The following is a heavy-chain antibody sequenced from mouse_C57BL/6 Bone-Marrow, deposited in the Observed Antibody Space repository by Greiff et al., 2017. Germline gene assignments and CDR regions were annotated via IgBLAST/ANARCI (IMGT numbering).Heavy chain of an antibody. D-gene: IGHD3-2*02. Sequence: VKLQQPGAELVKPGASVKMSCKASGYTFTSYWITWVKQRPGQGLEWIGDIYRGSGSTNYNEKFKSKATLTVDTSSSTAYMQLSSLTSEDSAVYYCAKRLPYYFDYWGQGTTLTVSS. CDR3: AKRLPYYFDY. CDR2: IYRGSGST. J-gene: IGHJ2*01. CDR1: GYTFTSYW. V-gene: IGHV1-55*01.